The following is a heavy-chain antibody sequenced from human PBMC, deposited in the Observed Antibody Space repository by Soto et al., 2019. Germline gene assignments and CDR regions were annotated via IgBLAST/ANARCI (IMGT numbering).Heavy chain of an antibody. CDR2: IIPLFGTT. CDR1: GDTFKNCG. J-gene: IGHJ6*02. Sequence: QVQVVQSGVEVRRPGSSVKVSCKASGDTFKNCGISWVRQAPGQGLEWMGGIIPLFGTTDLAQRFQGRLTITTDEYTTTAYMELSRLRSEDTATYYCAAELGFGKLSVVWGQGTTVIVSS. CDR3: AAELGFGKLSVV. D-gene: IGHD3-10*01. V-gene: IGHV1-69*01.